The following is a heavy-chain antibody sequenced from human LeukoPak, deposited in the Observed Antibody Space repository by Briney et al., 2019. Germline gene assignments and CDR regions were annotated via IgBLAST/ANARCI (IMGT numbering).Heavy chain of an antibody. J-gene: IGHJ4*02. CDR2: IIPSLDIP. Sequence: ASVKVSCTASGDTFSRCAISWVRQAPGQGLEWMGSIIPSLDIPNYPQKFQGRVTITADKSTSTAYMEVRRLGSEDTAVYFCARSVGGATTPRFDYWGQGTLVTVSS. CDR3: ARSVGGATTPRFDY. V-gene: IGHV1-69*04. D-gene: IGHD1-26*01. CDR1: GDTFSRCA.